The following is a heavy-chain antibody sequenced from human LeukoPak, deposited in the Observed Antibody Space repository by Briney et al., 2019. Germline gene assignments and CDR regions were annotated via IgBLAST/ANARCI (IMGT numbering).Heavy chain of an antibody. D-gene: IGHD2-15*01. J-gene: IGHJ4*02. V-gene: IGHV3-30-3*01. CDR3: ARYLRVVPLDY. CDR1: GFTFSSFA. Sequence: GGSLRLSCAASGFTFSSFALSWVRQAPGKGLEWVAVISYDGSNKYYADSVKGRFTISRDNSKNTLYLQMNSLRAEDTAVYYCARYLRVVPLDYWGQGTPVTVSS. CDR2: ISYDGSNK.